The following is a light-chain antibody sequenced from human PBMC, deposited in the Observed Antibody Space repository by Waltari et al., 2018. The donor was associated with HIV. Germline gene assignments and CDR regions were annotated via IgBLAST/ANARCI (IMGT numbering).Light chain of an antibody. CDR3: SSYAGSNDFGV. J-gene: IGLJ2*01. Sequence: QSALTQPPSASGSPGQAVTIPCTGTSSDVGGYHYGSWYQQHPGKAPKLMIYEVSKRPSGVPDRFSGSKSGNTASLTVSGLQAEDEADYYCSSYAGSNDFGVFGGGTKLTVL. CDR2: EVS. V-gene: IGLV2-8*01. CDR1: SSDVGGYHY.